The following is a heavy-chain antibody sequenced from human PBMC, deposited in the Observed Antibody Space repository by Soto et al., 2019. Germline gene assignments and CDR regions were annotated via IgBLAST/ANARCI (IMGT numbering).Heavy chain of an antibody. J-gene: IGHJ3*02. Sequence: GSLRLSCAASGFTFSSYSMNWVRQAPGKGLEWVSYISSSSSTIYYADSVKGRFTISRDNAKNSLYLQMNSLRDEDTAVYYCARDIAVAGTPDAFDIWGHGTMVTVSS. D-gene: IGHD6-19*01. CDR2: ISSSSSTI. CDR1: GFTFSSYS. V-gene: IGHV3-48*02. CDR3: ARDIAVAGTPDAFDI.